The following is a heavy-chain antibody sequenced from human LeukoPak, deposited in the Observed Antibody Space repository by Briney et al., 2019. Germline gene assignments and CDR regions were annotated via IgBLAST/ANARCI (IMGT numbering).Heavy chain of an antibody. V-gene: IGHV4-39*01. CDR3: ARRPPLIAVAGDYYYGMDV. D-gene: IGHD6-19*01. CDR1: GGSISSSSYY. Sequence: SETLSLICTVSGGSISSSSYYWGWIRQPPGKGLEWIGSIYYSGSTYYNPSLKSRVSISVDTSKNQFSLKLSSVTAADTAVYYCARRPPLIAVAGDYYYGMDVWGQGTTVTVSS. CDR2: IYYSGST. J-gene: IGHJ6*02.